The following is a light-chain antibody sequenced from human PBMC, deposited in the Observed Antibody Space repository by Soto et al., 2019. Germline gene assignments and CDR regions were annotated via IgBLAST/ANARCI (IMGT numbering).Light chain of an antibody. CDR3: RQRSNWQIT. J-gene: IGKJ5*01. CDR1: QSVSTY. V-gene: IGKV3-11*01. CDR2: DAS. Sequence: TMLKQSPATLSLSPGESATLSCRASQSVSTYLACYQQKPGQAPRLLIYDASNRVTGIPARFRGSGSGTDFTLTISSLEPDDFAVYYCRQRSNWQITFGQGTRLEI.